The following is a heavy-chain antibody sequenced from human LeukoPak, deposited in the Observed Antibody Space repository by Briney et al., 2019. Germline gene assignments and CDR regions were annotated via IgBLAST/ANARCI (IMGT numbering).Heavy chain of an antibody. V-gene: IGHV4-4*07. CDR3: AREKSGTLTRAYYYIDV. D-gene: IGHD1-26*01. J-gene: IGHJ6*03. CDR1: GDSMHSYY. Sequence: PSETLSLTCTVPGDSMHSYYWSWIRQSPEKGLEWIGRAYSGVNAYYTTSLQSRVTISVDKSNNQFSLDLASVTAADTALYYCAREKSGTLTRAYYYIDVWGRGITVTVSS. CDR2: AYSGVNA.